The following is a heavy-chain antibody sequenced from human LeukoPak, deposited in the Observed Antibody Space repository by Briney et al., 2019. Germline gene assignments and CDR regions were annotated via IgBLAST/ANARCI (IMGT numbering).Heavy chain of an antibody. CDR3: TKNVMVKRYIDY. D-gene: IGHD5-18*01. CDR1: GFILSNHA. CDR2: SSGSGRTI. Sequence: QPGGSMRLSCAASGFILSNHAMSWVRQAPGKGPQWIAVSSGSGRTIEYEDSVKGRFTISRDNSKNTLSLQMNSLRVEDTAIYYCTKNVMVKRYIDYWGQGTVVTVSS. V-gene: IGHV3-23*01. J-gene: IGHJ4*02.